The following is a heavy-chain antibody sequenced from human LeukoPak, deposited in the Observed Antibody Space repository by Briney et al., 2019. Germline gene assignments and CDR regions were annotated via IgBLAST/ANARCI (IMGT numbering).Heavy chain of an antibody. D-gene: IGHD3-3*01. J-gene: IGHJ4*02. CDR1: GFTVRSNY. Sequence: GGSLRLSCAASGFTVRSNYMSWVRQAPGKGLEWVSIIYSGGSTYYADSVKGRFTISRDNSKNTLYLQMNSLRAEDTAVYYCAKDPFGFWSGYRYFDYWGQGTLVTVSS. CDR3: AKDPFGFWSGYRYFDY. CDR2: IYSGGST. V-gene: IGHV3-53*01.